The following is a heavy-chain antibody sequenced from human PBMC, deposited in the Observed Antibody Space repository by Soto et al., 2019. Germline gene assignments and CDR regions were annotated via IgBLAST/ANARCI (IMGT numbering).Heavy chain of an antibody. Sequence: ETLSLTCTVSGGSVSSSSYYWGWIRQPPGKGLEWIGSIYYSGSTYYNPSLKSRVTISVDTSKNQFSLKLSSVTAADTAVYYCARRGYSGYDVASDYYMDVWGKGTTVTVSS. V-gene: IGHV4-39*01. D-gene: IGHD5-12*01. J-gene: IGHJ6*03. CDR3: ARRGYSGYDVASDYYMDV. CDR2: IYYSGST. CDR1: GGSVSSSSYY.